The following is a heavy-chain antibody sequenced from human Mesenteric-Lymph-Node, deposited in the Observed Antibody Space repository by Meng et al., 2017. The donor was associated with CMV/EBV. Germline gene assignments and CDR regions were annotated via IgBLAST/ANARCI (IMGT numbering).Heavy chain of an antibody. CDR3: VTGYSSNYYVY. Sequence: GSLRLSCTVSGGSISSYYWSWIRQPPGKGLEWIGYIYYSGITNYNPSLKSRVTISVDTSKNQFSLKLSSVTAADTAVYYCVTGYSSNYYVYWGQGTLVTVSS. D-gene: IGHD6-13*01. J-gene: IGHJ4*02. CDR1: GGSISSYY. V-gene: IGHV4-59*01. CDR2: IYYSGIT.